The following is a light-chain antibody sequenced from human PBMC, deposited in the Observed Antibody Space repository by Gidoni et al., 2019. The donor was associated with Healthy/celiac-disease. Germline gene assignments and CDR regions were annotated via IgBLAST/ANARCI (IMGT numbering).Light chain of an antibody. CDR3: QQYGSSSMCS. J-gene: IGKJ2*04. V-gene: IGKV3-20*01. CDR1: QSVSSSY. CDR2: GAS. Sequence: EIVLTQSPGTLSLSPGERATLSCRASQSVSSSYLAWYQQKPGQAPRLLIYGASSRATGIPDRFSGSGSGTDFTLTISRLEPEDFAVYYCQQYGSSSMCSFGQGTKLEIK.